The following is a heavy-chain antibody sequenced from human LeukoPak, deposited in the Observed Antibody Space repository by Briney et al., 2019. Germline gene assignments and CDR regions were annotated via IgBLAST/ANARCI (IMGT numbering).Heavy chain of an antibody. CDR3: AKAERGYSYGYYFDY. CDR1: GFTFSSYA. V-gene: IGHV3-30-3*01. Sequence: PGRSLRLSCAASGFTFSSYAMHWVRQAPGKGLEWVAVISYDGSNKYYADSVKGRFTISRDNSKNTLYLQMNSLRAEDTAVYYCAKAERGYSYGYYFDYWGQGTLVTVSS. CDR2: ISYDGSNK. D-gene: IGHD5-18*01. J-gene: IGHJ4*02.